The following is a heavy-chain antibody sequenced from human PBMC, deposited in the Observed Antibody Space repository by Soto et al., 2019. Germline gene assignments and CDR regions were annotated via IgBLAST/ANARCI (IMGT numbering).Heavy chain of an antibody. V-gene: IGHV3-53*01. J-gene: IGHJ4*02. CDR3: ARVYYDSSGYYYGY. CDR1: GFTVSSNY. Sequence: PEESLKISCAASGFTVSSNYMSWVRQAPGKGLEWVSVIYSGGSTYYADSVKGRFTISRDNSKNTLYLQMNSLRAEDTAVYYCARVYYDSSGYYYGYWGQGTLVTVSS. D-gene: IGHD3-22*01. CDR2: IYSGGST.